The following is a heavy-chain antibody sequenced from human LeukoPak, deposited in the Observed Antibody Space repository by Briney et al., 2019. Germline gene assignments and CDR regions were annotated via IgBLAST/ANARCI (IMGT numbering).Heavy chain of an antibody. D-gene: IGHD6-13*01. CDR1: GLTFSSYW. CDR2: INQDGSEI. J-gene: IGHJ4*02. Sequence: GGSLRLSRAASGLTFSSYWMSWVRQAPGKGLEWVANINQDGSEIYYVDSVKGRFTISRDNAKNSLHLQMNSLRADDTAVYYCARDWVRSSCTDWGQGTLVTVSS. V-gene: IGHV3-7*01. CDR3: ARDWVRSSCTD.